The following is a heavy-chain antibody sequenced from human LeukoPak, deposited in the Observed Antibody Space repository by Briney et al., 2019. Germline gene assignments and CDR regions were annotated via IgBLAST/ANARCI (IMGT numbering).Heavy chain of an antibody. CDR3: ARASTPAEFDP. CDR2: ISHRGST. CDR1: GGSISGYY. J-gene: IGHJ5*02. Sequence: KPSETLSLTCTVSGGSISGYYWSWIRQPPGKAPEWIGYISHRGSTNYNPSLKSRVTMSVDTSKNQFSLKLSSVTAADTAVYYCARASTPAEFDPWGQGTLVTVSS. D-gene: IGHD2-2*01. V-gene: IGHV4-59*12.